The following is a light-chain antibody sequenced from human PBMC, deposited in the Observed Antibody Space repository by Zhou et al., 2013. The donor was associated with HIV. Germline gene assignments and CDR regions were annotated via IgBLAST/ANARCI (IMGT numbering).Light chain of an antibody. V-gene: IGKV1-5*03. Sequence: DIQMTQSPSSLSASVGDRVTITCQASQDISNYLNWYQQKPGKAPKLLIWKASSVERGVPSRFSGGGSGTDFTLTISSLQPDDFATYYCQQYNSYSWTFGQGTKVEIK. CDR3: QQYNSYSWT. J-gene: IGKJ1*01. CDR1: QDISNY. CDR2: KAS.